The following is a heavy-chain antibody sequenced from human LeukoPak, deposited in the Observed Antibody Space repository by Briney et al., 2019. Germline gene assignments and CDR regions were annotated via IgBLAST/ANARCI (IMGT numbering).Heavy chain of an antibody. Sequence: GESLKISCQSSGYRFTNYWIGWVRQKPGKGLEWVGIIYPGDSDTRYSPSFQGQVTISVDKSITTAYLQWSSLKASDTAMYYCARHEGDPGTAKVTPIDYWGQGTLVTVSS. CDR1: GYRFTNYW. J-gene: IGHJ4*02. CDR3: ARHEGDPGTAKVTPIDY. CDR2: IYPGDSDT. D-gene: IGHD5-18*01. V-gene: IGHV5-51*01.